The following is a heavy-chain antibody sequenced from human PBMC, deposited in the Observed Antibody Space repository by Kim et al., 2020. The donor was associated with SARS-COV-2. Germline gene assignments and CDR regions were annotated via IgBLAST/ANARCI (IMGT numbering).Heavy chain of an antibody. CDR1: GYNFNNNW. Sequence: GESLKISCKGSGYNFNNNWIGWVRQMPGKGLEWMGVIYPDDSDTTYSPSFQGQVTISADKSISTTYLQWSSLKASDTAMYYCARHKLYCGGDCYSLKYFYGMDVWGQGTTVTVSS. CDR3: ARHKLYCGGDCYSLKYFYGMDV. D-gene: IGHD2-21*02. J-gene: IGHJ6*02. CDR2: IYPDDSDT. V-gene: IGHV5-51*01.